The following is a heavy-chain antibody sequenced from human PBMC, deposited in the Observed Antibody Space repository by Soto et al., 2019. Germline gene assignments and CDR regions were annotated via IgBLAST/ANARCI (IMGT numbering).Heavy chain of an antibody. CDR1: GGAISSGDYY. D-gene: IGHD2-15*01. V-gene: IGHV4-30-4*01. CDR3: ARTVFDNSAANNFDT. Sequence: TLSETCTICGGAISSGDYYWSWIRQPPGKGLEWIGYIYYSGSTYYNPSLKSRVTISVDTSKNQFSLKLSSVTAADTAVYYCARTVFDNSAANNFDTWCQRTLVTLSS. J-gene: IGHJ4*02. CDR2: IYYSGST.